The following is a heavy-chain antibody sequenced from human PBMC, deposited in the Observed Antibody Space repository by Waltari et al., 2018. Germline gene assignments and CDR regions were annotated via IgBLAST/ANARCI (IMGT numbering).Heavy chain of an antibody. J-gene: IGHJ2*01. CDR1: GGSFSGYY. Sequence: QVQLQQWGAGLLKPSETLSLTCAVYGGSFSGYYWRWIRQPPGKGLEWIGEINHSGSTNYNPSLKSRVTISVDTSKNQFSLKLSSVTAADTAVYYCARGSYFTIFGVVIRPWYFDLWGRGTLVTVSS. D-gene: IGHD3-3*01. V-gene: IGHV4-34*01. CDR2: INHSGST. CDR3: ARGSYFTIFGVVIRPWYFDL.